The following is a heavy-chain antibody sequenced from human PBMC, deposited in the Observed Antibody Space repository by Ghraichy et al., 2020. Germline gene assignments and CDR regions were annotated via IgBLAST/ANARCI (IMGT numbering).Heavy chain of an antibody. D-gene: IGHD4-23*01. CDR3: ARGSRVVRFFYYDGMDV. CDR2: ITSSSRRI. V-gene: IGHV3-48*02. Sequence: GGSLRHSCVGSGFTFGGYGMNWVRQSPGKGLEWVSYITSSSRRIFYADSVKGRFTISRDNAKNSLSLQMNSLRDEDTAVYYCARGSRVVRFFYYDGMDVWGQGTTVTVSS. J-gene: IGHJ6*02. CDR1: GFTFGGYG.